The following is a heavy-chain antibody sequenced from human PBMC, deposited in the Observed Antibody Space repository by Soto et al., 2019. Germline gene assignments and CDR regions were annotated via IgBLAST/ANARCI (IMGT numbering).Heavy chain of an antibody. J-gene: IGHJ3*01. V-gene: IGHV3-30*18. CDR1: GCPFSIYG. Sequence: GGSLRLSCAASGCPFSIYGMPWVRQAPGKGLEWVSVISYNGRDILYSDSVKGRFTISRDNSKNTLYLQMNSLRVEDTAVYYCAKIVAGTTVAVSGREVWGHGKLVTVS. CDR3: AKIVAGTTVAVSGREV. CDR2: ISYNGRDI. D-gene: IGHD2-21*01.